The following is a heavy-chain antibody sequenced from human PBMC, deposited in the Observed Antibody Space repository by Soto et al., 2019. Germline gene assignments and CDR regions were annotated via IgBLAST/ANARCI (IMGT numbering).Heavy chain of an antibody. V-gene: IGHV5-51*01. D-gene: IGHD3-3*01. CDR2: IYPGDSDT. CDR1: GYSFTSYW. J-gene: IGHJ4*02. CDR3: AKDWGRLTIFGVVYQNY. Sequence: PGEFLKISCKGSGYSFTSYWIGWVRQMPGKGLEWMGIIYPGDSDTRYSPSFQGQVTISADKSISTAYLQWSSLRAEDTAVYFCAKDWGRLTIFGVVYQNYWGQGTLVTVSS.